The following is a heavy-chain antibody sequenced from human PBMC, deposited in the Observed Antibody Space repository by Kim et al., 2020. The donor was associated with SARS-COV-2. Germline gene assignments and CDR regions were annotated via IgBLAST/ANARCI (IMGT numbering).Heavy chain of an antibody. D-gene: IGHD6-6*01. Sequence: GGSLRLSCAASGFTFSGSAMHWVRQASGKGLEWVGRIRSKANSYATAYAASVKGRFTISRDDSKNTAYLQMNSLKTEDTAVYYCTNQGRWIAARPSYYYYGMDVWGQGTTVTVSS. V-gene: IGHV3-73*01. CDR3: TNQGRWIAARPSYYYYGMDV. CDR2: IRSKANSYAT. CDR1: GFTFSGSA. J-gene: IGHJ6*02.